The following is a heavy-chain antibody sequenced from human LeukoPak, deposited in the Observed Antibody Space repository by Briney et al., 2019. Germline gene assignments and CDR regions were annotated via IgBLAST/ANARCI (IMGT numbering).Heavy chain of an antibody. CDR2: ISYDGSNK. J-gene: IGHJ4*02. CDR1: GSTFSSYA. D-gene: IGHD2-2*01. CDR3: ARGDIVVVPAPFDY. Sequence: GGSLRLSCAASGSTFSSYAMHWVRQAPGKGLEWVAVISYDGSNKYYADSVKGRFTISRDNSKNTLYLQMNSLRAEDTAVYYCARGDIVVVPAPFDYWGQGTLVTVSS. V-gene: IGHV3-30*04.